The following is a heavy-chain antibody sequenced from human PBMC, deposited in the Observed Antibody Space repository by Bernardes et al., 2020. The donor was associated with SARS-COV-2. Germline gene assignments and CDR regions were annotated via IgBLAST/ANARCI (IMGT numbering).Heavy chain of an antibody. CDR1: GLTFSAYS. D-gene: IGHD4-17*01. Sequence: GSLIRSCAASGLTFSAYSMNWVRQAPGQGLEWVSCISDSGRYTYYADSVKGRFTISRDNAKNSLYLQMNSLRAEDTAVYYCARDYGDYGMDVWGQGTTVTVSS. V-gene: IGHV3-21*01. J-gene: IGHJ6*02. CDR3: ARDYGDYGMDV. CDR2: ISDSGRYT.